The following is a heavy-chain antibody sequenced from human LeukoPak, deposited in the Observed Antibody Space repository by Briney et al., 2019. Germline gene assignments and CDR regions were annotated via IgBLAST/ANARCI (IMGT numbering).Heavy chain of an antibody. Sequence: GASVKVSCKASGYTLTSYDINWVRQATGQGLEWMGWMNPNSGNTGYAQKFQGRVTITRNTSISTAYMELSSLRSEDTAVYYCASSRTNYCGGDCPYDAFDIWGQGTMVTVST. D-gene: IGHD2-21*01. V-gene: IGHV1-8*03. J-gene: IGHJ3*02. CDR1: GYTLTSYD. CDR2: MNPNSGNT. CDR3: ASSRTNYCGGDCPYDAFDI.